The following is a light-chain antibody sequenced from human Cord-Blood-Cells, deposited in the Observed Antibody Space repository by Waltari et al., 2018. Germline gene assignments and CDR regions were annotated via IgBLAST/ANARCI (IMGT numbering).Light chain of an antibody. CDR1: SSDVGRYNL. J-gene: IGLJ3*02. V-gene: IGLV2-23*01. CDR2: EGS. Sequence: QSALTQPASVSGSPGQSITISCTGTSSDVGRYNLLPWYQQHPGKAPKLMIYEGSKRPSGVSNRFSGSKSGNTASLTISGLQAEDEADYYCCSYAGSSTSWVFGGGTKLTVL. CDR3: CSYAGSSTSWV.